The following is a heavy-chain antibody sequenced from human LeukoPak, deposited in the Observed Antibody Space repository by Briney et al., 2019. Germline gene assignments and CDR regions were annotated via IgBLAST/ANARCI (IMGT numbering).Heavy chain of an antibody. CDR3: AHLVVTIDWRSYFDY. D-gene: IGHD3-9*01. CDR2: IYYNDDK. J-gene: IGHJ4*02. CDR1: DFSLSTPGMG. Sequence: SQTLSLTXTFSDFSLSTPGMGVGWIRQPPGKALEWLAFIYYNDDKRYSPSLRSRLTITRDTSKNQVVLAMTNMDPVDTATYYCAHLVVTIDWRSYFDYWGQGALVTVSS. V-gene: IGHV2-5*01.